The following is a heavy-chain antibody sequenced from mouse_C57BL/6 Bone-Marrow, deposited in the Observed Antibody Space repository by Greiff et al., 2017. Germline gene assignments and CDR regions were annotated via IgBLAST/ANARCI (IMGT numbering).Heavy chain of an antibody. J-gene: IGHJ3*01. CDR1: GYTFTNYW. D-gene: IGHD2-1*01. CDR3: ARHGNYSAWFAY. V-gene: IGHV1-63*01. Sequence: QVQLQQSGAELVRPGTSVKMSCKASGYTFTNYWIGWAKQRPGHGLEWIGDIYPGGGYTNYNEKFKGKATLTADKSSSKAYMQFSSLTSEDSAIYYCARHGNYSAWFAYWGQGTLVTVSA. CDR2: IYPGGGYT.